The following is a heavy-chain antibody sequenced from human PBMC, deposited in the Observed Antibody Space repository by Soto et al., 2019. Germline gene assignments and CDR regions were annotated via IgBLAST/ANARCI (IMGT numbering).Heavy chain of an antibody. CDR2: ISGSGGST. CDR3: AKDDGDFGVVGHIDY. D-gene: IGHD3-3*01. Sequence: GGSLRLSCAASGSTFSSYAMSWVRQAPGKGLEWVSAISGSGGSTYYADSVKGRFTISRDNSKNTLYLQMNSLRAEDTAVYYCAKDDGDFGVVGHIDYWGQGRLVTVSS. CDR1: GSTFSSYA. V-gene: IGHV3-23*01. J-gene: IGHJ4*02.